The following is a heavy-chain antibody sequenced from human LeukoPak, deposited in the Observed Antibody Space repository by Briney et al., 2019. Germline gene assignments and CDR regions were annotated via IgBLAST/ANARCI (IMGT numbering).Heavy chain of an antibody. CDR1: GFTFSSYA. CDR3: AKDQAAGGPPYNWFDP. J-gene: IGHJ5*02. D-gene: IGHD6-13*01. V-gene: IGHV3-23*01. Sequence: SGGSLRLSCAASGFTFSSYAMSWVRQAPGKGLEWVSAISSSGVSTYYADSVKGRFTISRDSSRNTLYPQMNSLRAEDTAVYFCAKDQAAGGPPYNWFDPWGQGTLVTVSS. CDR2: ISSSGVST.